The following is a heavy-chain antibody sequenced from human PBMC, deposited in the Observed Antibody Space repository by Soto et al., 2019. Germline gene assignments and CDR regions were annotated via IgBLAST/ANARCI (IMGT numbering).Heavy chain of an antibody. CDR3: AKTGCNGGSCFSWFDP. CDR1: GFILSDFA. CDR2: ILKDGKSK. D-gene: IGHD2-15*01. V-gene: IGHV3-30*04. Sequence: GGSLRLSCAASGFILSDFAMHWVRQAPGRGLEWVAVILKDGKSKYYADSVRGRFTISSDTSKDTIFLQLTSLRLDDSAVYYCAKTGCNGGSCFSWFDPWGQGTPVTVSS. J-gene: IGHJ5*02.